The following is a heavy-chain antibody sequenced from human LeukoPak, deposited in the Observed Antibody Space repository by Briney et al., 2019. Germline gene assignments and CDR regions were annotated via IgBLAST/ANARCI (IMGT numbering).Heavy chain of an antibody. Sequence: GGSLRLSCAASGFAFSTYNMNWVRQAPGKGLEWVSYISSSGSTKYYADSVKGRFTISRDNVKNSLFLQMNSLSDEDTAVYYCARDFLTGYFDYWGQGTLVTVSS. CDR1: GFAFSTYN. V-gene: IGHV3-48*02. D-gene: IGHD3-9*01. J-gene: IGHJ4*02. CDR3: ARDFLTGYFDY. CDR2: ISSSGSTK.